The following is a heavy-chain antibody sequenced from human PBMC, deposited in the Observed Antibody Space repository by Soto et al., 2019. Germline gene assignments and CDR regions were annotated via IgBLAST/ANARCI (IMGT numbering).Heavy chain of an antibody. V-gene: IGHV3-23*01. D-gene: IGHD1-26*01. CDR2: ISGSGGST. J-gene: IGHJ4*02. Sequence: PGGSLRLSCAASGFTFSSYGMSWVRQAPGKGLEWVSSISGSGGSTYYADSVKGRFTISRDNSKNTLYLKMNSMRAEDTAVYYCAKASATGGTYFPLWFWGQGTLVTVSS. CDR3: AKASATGGTYFPLWF. CDR1: GFTFSSYG.